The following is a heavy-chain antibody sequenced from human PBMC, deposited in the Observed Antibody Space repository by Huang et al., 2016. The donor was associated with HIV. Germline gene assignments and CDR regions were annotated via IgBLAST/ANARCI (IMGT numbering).Heavy chain of an antibody. J-gene: IGHJ4*02. CDR1: GYTFTDSN. CDR3: ARDWSFGSSTSPAD. D-gene: IGHD6-6*01. CDR2: INPKRGGT. V-gene: IGHV1-2*02. Sequence: QVQLVQSGAEVKNPGASVRVSCKASGYTFTDSNIHWVRQAPGQGLEWMGLINPKRGGTIYAQRFQGRITMTRDTTISTGHMDLRRIQSDDTAVYFCARDWSFGSSTSPADWGQGTLVTVSS.